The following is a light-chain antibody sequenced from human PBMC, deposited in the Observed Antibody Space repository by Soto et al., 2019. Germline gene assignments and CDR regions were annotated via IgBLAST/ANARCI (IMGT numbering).Light chain of an antibody. CDR3: QSYDSSLSGHVI. J-gene: IGLJ2*01. CDR2: DNN. V-gene: IGLV1-40*01. CDR1: SSNIGAGYD. Sequence: QSVLTQPPSVSGAPGQRVTISCTGSSSNIGAGYDVHWYQQLPGTAPKLLIYDNNHRPSGVPDRFSGSKSGTSASLAITGVQAEDEADYYCQSYDSSLSGHVIFGGGTKLTVL.